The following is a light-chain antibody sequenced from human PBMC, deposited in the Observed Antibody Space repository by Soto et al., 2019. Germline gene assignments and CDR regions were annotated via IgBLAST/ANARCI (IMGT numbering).Light chain of an antibody. Sequence: EIVMTQSPATLSVSPGERATLSCRASQSVSSNLAWYQQKPGQAPRLLIYGASTRATGIPARLSGSGSGTEFTLTISSLQCEDFAVYYCQQDNNWLTFGGGTKVEIK. V-gene: IGKV3-15*01. CDR2: GAS. CDR3: QQDNNWLT. CDR1: QSVSSN. J-gene: IGKJ4*01.